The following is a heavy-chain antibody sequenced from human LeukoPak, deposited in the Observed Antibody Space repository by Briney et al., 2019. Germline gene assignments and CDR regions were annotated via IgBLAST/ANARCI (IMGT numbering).Heavy chain of an antibody. Sequence: GGSLRLSCAASGFVFRNYFMSWVRQAPGKGLEWVASIKNDGSEIYYVDSVRGRYTISRDNTKNSLYLQMSSLRAGDTAVYYCVSFYETYWGRGTLVTVSS. D-gene: IGHD2/OR15-2a*01. CDR3: VSFYETY. CDR1: GFVFRNYF. J-gene: IGHJ4*02. CDR2: IKNDGSEI. V-gene: IGHV3-7*01.